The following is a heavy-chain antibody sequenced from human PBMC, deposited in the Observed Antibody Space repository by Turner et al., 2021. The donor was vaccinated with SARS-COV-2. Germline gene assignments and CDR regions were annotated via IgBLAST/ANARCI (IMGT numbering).Heavy chain of an antibody. CDR2: FDTEDGET. V-gene: IGHV1-24*01. J-gene: IGHJ6*02. CDR1: GYTLTELS. Sequence: QVQLVQSGAEVKKPGASVKVSCKVSGYTLTELSMHWVRQSPGKGLAWMGGFDTEDGETIDAQKFQGRDTMTEDTSTDTAYMELSSLRSEDTAVYYCATGVAVTGTPAAYYYYYGMDVWGQGTTVTVSS. D-gene: IGHD6-19*01. CDR3: ATGVAVTGTPAAYYYYYGMDV.